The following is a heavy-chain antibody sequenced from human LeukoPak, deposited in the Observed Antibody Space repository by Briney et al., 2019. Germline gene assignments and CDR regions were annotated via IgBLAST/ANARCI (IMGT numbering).Heavy chain of an antibody. J-gene: IGHJ5*02. Sequence: SGTLSLTCAVSGGSLRSSNWGRGGRPPPGKGLEWIGEIYHSGSTNYNRSLKSRVTISVDKSNNQFSLKLSSVTAADTAVYYCARITGRGYFPSSSCRGAWFDPWGQGTLVTVPS. CDR1: GGSLRSSNW. CDR3: ARITGRGYFPSSSCRGAWFDP. D-gene: IGHD2-2*01. CDR2: IYHSGST. V-gene: IGHV4-4*02.